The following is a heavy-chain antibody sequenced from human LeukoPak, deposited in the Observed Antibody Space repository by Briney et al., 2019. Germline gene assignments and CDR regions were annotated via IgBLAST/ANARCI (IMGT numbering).Heavy chain of an antibody. V-gene: IGHV3-23*01. Sequence: GGSLRLSCAASGFTFSSYGMHWVRQAPGKGLEWVSTTSGSGDPTYYADSVKGRFTISRDNSENTLYLQMNSLRAEDTAVYYCAKVKSSGYYPTDLDYWGQGTLVTVSS. CDR2: TSGSGDPT. CDR3: AKVKSSGYYPTDLDY. J-gene: IGHJ4*02. CDR1: GFTFSSYG. D-gene: IGHD3-22*01.